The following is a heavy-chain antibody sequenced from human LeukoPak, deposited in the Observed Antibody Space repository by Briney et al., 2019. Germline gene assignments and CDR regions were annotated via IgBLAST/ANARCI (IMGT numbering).Heavy chain of an antibody. V-gene: IGHV4-39*01. D-gene: IGHD3-22*01. CDR1: GGSISSSRHY. CDR3: VRRVAGSSYRDY. J-gene: IGHJ4*02. Sequence: SDTLSLTCTVSGGSISSSRHYWGWIRQPPGKGLEWIGNILYSGSTNYNPSLKSRVTISVDTSKNQFSLKLSSVTAADTADYYCVRRVAGSSYRDYWGQGTLVTVS. CDR2: ILYSGST.